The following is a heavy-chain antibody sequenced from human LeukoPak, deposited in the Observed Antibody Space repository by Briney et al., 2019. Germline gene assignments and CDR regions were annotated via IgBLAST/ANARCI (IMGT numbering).Heavy chain of an antibody. CDR3: ASGRGYSYGYPYYFDY. J-gene: IGHJ4*02. Sequence: SVKVSCKASGGTFNSYAISWVRQAPGQGLEWMGGIIPIFGTANYAQKFQGRVTITTDESTSTAYMELSSLRSEDTAVYYCASGRGYSYGYPYYFDYWGQGTLVTVSS. CDR2: IIPIFGTA. V-gene: IGHV1-69*05. D-gene: IGHD5-18*01. CDR1: GGTFNSYA.